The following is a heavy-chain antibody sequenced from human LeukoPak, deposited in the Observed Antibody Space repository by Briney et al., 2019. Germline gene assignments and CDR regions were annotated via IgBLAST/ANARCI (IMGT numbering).Heavy chain of an antibody. J-gene: IGHJ4*02. D-gene: IGHD3-10*01. CDR3: ARGGVAGGNDY. CDR2: INSDGSTT. V-gene: IGHV3-74*01. Sequence: PGGSLRLSCAASGFTFSRHWMHWVRQAPGKGLEWLSFINSDGSTTSLAESVKGRFTISRDNAKNTLHLQMNSLRAEDTAVYYCARGGVAGGNDYWGQGTLVTVSS. CDR1: GFTFSRHW.